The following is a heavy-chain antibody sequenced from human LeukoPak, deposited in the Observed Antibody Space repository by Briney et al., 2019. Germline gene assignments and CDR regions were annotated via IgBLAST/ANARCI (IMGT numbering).Heavy chain of an antibody. CDR1: GGSISSGSYY. CDR2: IYTSGST. V-gene: IGHV4-61*02. J-gene: IGHJ5*02. Sequence: PSQTLSLTCTVSGGSISSGSYYWSWIRQPAGKGLEWIGRIYTSGSTNYNPSLKSRVTVSVDTSKNQFSLKLSSVTAADTAVYYCARLGTAAAARSFDPWGQGTLVTVSS. CDR3: ARLGTAAAARSFDP. D-gene: IGHD6-13*01.